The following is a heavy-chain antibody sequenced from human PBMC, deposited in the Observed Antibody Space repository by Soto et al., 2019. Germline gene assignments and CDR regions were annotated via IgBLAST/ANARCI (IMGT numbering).Heavy chain of an antibody. V-gene: IGHV1-18*01. CDR3: ARCGPKYFSSLAGPPVYMDV. D-gene: IGHD6-6*01. J-gene: IGHJ6*03. CDR2: ISAYNGNT. Sequence: ASVKVSCKASGYAFTSYGISWVRQAPGERLEWMGWISAYNGNTNYAQKLQGRVTMTTDTSTSTASMELRSLSSDDTAVYYCARCGPKYFSSLAGPPVYMDVPGTGTT. CDR1: GYAFTSYG.